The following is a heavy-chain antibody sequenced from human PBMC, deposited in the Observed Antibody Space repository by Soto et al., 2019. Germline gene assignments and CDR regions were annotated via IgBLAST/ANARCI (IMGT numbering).Heavy chain of an antibody. CDR3: ARGYCGGACYSGNYYYYGMDV. V-gene: IGHV1-2*04. J-gene: IGHJ6*02. CDR2: INPNSGGT. Sequence: ASVKVSCKASGYTFTGYYMHWVRQAPGQGLEWMGWINPNSGGTNYAQKFQGWVTMTRDTSISTAYMELSRLRSDDTAVYYCARGYCGGACYSGNYYYYGMDVWGQGTTVTVSS. D-gene: IGHD2-21*02. CDR1: GYTFTGYY.